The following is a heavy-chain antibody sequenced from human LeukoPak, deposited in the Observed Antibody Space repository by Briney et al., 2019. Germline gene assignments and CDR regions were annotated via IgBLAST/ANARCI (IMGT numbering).Heavy chain of an antibody. Sequence: SETLSLTCTVSGGSISSSSYYWGWIRQPPGKGLEWIGSIYHSGSTYYNPSLKSRVTISVDRSKNQFSLKLSSVTAADTAVYYCARVLGATLHYFDYWGQGTLVTVSS. D-gene: IGHD5-12*01. CDR2: IYHSGST. J-gene: IGHJ4*02. CDR3: ARVLGATLHYFDY. CDR1: GGSISSSSYY. V-gene: IGHV4-39*07.